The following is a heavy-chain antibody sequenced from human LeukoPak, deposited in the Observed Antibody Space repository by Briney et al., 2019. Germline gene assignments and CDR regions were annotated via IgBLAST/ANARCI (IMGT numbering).Heavy chain of an antibody. CDR2: IYSPGGT. J-gene: IGHJ4*02. CDR1: GFTVSRHY. Sequence: GGSLRLSCAASGFTVSRHYMSWVRQAPGKGLEWVSIIYSPGGTYYADSVKGRFTISRDNAKNSLYLQMNSLRAEDTAVYYCARGTYGSGSYYPGWGQGTLVTVSS. V-gene: IGHV3-53*01. D-gene: IGHD3-10*01. CDR3: ARGTYGSGSYYPG.